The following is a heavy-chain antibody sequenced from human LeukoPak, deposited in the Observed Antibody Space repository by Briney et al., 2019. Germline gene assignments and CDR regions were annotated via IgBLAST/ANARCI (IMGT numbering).Heavy chain of an antibody. Sequence: GGSLRLSCAASGFPFSSYGLHWVRQAPGKGLEWVAVISYDGSNKYYADSVKGRFTISRDNSKNTLYLQMNSLRAEDTAVYYCAAIWFGEWKVDYWGQGTLVTVSS. CDR2: ISYDGSNK. V-gene: IGHV3-30*03. CDR3: AAIWFGEWKVDY. D-gene: IGHD3-10*01. J-gene: IGHJ4*02. CDR1: GFPFSSYG.